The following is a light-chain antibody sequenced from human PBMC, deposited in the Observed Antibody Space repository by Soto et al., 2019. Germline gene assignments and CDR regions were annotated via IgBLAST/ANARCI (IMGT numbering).Light chain of an antibody. V-gene: IGKV3-20*01. CDR3: QQYGSSPYT. CDR2: GES. Sequence: EIVLTQSPGTLSFSPGERATLSCRASQSVSSSYLAWYQQKPGQAPRILIYGESSRATGIPDRFSGSGSGTDLNLTISRLEPEDFAVYYCQQYGSSPYTCGLGTKVDIK. CDR1: QSVSSSY. J-gene: IGKJ2*01.